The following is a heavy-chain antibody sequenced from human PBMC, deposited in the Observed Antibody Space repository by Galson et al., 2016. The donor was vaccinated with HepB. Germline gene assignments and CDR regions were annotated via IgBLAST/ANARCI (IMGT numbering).Heavy chain of an antibody. CDR3: TTDARCLAHAYGGDCGRDSFYI. Sequence: SETLSLTCSVSGAFVTSSRYQWSWIRQSPGKGLEWLGHIYYSGSSKYNPSLKSRVSMSVATSKNQFSLKLSSVTAADSAVYFCTTDARCLAHAYGGDCGRDSFYIWGKGAMGIVSS. CDR2: IYYSGSS. D-gene: IGHD2-21*02. V-gene: IGHV4-61*01. CDR1: GAFVTSSRYQ. J-gene: IGHJ3*02.